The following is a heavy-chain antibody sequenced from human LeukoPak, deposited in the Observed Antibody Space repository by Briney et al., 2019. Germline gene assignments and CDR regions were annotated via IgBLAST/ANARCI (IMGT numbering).Heavy chain of an antibody. V-gene: IGHV3-74*01. J-gene: IGHJ3*02. Sequence: GGSLRLSCAASGFTFSSYWMHWVRQAPGKGLVWVSRINSVGSSTSYADSVKGRFTISRDNAKNTLYLQMNSLRAEDTAVYYCARAGDYGGLGAFDIWGQGTMVTVSS. CDR1: GFTFSSYW. D-gene: IGHD4-23*01. CDR2: INSVGSST. CDR3: ARAGDYGGLGAFDI.